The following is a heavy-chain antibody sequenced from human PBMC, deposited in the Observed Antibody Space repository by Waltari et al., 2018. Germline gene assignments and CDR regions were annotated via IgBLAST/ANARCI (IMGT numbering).Heavy chain of an antibody. V-gene: IGHV4-4*01. CDR3: ARDRGRGLYLDS. Sequence: WWSVVRQAPGKGLERIGQIHRTGRTHAHPSLEIRVATSIDTSKNEFSLEVTSVTAADTAVYFCARDRGRGLYLDSWGQGILVTVSP. J-gene: IGHJ4*02. CDR2: IHRTGRT. CDR1: W. D-gene: IGHD5-12*01.